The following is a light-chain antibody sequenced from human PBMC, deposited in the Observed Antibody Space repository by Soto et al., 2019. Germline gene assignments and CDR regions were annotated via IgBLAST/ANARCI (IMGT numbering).Light chain of an antibody. V-gene: IGKV3-20*01. CDR1: QGISSSY. Sequence: EIVLTQSPGTLSLSPGERATLSCRASQGISSSYLAWYQQRPGQAPRLLIYGASSRTTGTPDRFSGSGSGTDFTLTISRLEPEDFAVYYCQQRKTFGQGTNLEIK. J-gene: IGKJ2*01. CDR2: GAS. CDR3: QQRKT.